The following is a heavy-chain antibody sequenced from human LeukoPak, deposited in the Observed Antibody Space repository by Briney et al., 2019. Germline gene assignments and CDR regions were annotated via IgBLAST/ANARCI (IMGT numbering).Heavy chain of an antibody. CDR2: INTNTGNP. CDR1: GYTFTSYA. D-gene: IGHD3-10*01. CDR3: ARVHRFGELAMDAFDI. V-gene: IGHV7-4-1*02. J-gene: IGHJ3*02. Sequence: ASVKVSCKASGYTFTSYAMNWVRQAPGQGLEWMGWINTNTGNPTYAQGFTGRFVFSLDTSVSTAYLQISSLKAEDTAVYYCARVHRFGELAMDAFDIWGQGTMVTVSS.